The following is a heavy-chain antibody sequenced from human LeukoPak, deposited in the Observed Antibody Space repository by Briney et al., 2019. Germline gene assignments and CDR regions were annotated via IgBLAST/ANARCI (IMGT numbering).Heavy chain of an antibody. CDR2: INHSGST. V-gene: IGHV4-34*01. J-gene: IGHJ4*02. Sequence: GSLRLSCAASGFTVSSNYMSWVRQAPGKGLEWIGEINHSGSTNYNPSLKSRVTISVDTSKNQFSLKLSSVTAADTAVYYCARVPARYDFWSGLFDYWGQGTLVTVSS. CDR1: GFTVSSNY. D-gene: IGHD3-3*01. CDR3: ARVPARYDFWSGLFDY.